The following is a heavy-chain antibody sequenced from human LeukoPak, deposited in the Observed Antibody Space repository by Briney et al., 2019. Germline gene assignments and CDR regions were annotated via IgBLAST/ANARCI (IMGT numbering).Heavy chain of an antibody. V-gene: IGHV3-30*18. CDR1: GFTFSSYG. CDR2: ISYDGSNK. Sequence: GGSLRLSCAASGFTFSSYGMHWVRQAPGKGLEWVAVISYDGSNKYYADSVRGRFTISRDNSKNTLYLQMNSLRAEDTAVYYCAKDGWDYWGQGTLVTVSS. D-gene: IGHD6-19*01. CDR3: AKDGWDY. J-gene: IGHJ4*02.